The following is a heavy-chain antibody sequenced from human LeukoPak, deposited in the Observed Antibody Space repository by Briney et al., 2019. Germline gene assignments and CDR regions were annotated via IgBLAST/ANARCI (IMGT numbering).Heavy chain of an antibody. CDR2: IYYSGST. V-gene: IGHV4-59*01. D-gene: IGHD4-17*01. J-gene: IGHJ5*02. CDR3: ARALYGDLTFDP. CDR1: GGSITSYY. Sequence: SETLSLTCSVSGGSITSYYWSWIRQPPGKGLEWIGYIYYSGSTNYNPSLKSRVTISVDTSKNQFSLKPSSVTAADTAVYYCARALYGDLTFDPWGQGTLVTVSS.